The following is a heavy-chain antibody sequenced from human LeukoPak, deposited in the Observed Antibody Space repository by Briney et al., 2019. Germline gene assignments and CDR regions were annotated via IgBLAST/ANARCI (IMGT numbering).Heavy chain of an antibody. J-gene: IGHJ3*02. Sequence: GGSQRLSCAVSGFTFRNFLMHWVREAPGKGLVWVSRINQDESNAYADSVRGRFTISRDNAKDTLYLQMNSLRDADTAVYFCGRGGDGIDIWGQGTTVIVSS. CDR1: GFTFRNFL. CDR3: GRGGDGIDI. D-gene: IGHD3-10*01. V-gene: IGHV3-74*01. CDR2: INQDESNA.